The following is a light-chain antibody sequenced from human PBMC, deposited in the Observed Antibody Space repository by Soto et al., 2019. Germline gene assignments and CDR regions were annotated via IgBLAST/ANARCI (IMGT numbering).Light chain of an antibody. J-gene: IGKJ1*01. CDR3: QQYNSYSQWT. Sequence: DIQMTQSQSILPASVGDRVTITCRASQSISSWLAWYQQKPGKAPNLLIYKASSLESGVPSRFSGSGSGTEFTLTISSLQPDDFATYYCQQYNSYSQWTFGQGTKGDIK. CDR2: KAS. V-gene: IGKV1-5*03. CDR1: QSISSW.